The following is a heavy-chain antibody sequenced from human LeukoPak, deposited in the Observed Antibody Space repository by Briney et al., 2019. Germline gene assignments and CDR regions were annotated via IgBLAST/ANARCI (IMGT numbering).Heavy chain of an antibody. CDR2: IYYSGST. CDR3: ASTAYRPGPKLVGAQIDYFDY. J-gene: IGHJ4*02. CDR1: GGSISSYY. V-gene: IGHV4-59*01. Sequence: SETLSLTCTLSGGSISSYYWSWIRQPPGKGLEWIGYIYYSGSTNYNPSLKSRVTISVDTSKNQFSLKLSSVTAADTAVYYCASTAYRPGPKLVGAQIDYFDYWGQGTLVTVSS. D-gene: IGHD1-26*01.